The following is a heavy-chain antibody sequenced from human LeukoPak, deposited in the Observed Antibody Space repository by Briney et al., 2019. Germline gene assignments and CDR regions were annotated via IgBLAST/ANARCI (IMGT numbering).Heavy chain of an antibody. V-gene: IGHV1-46*01. Sequence: ASVKVSCKAFGYTFTSNYMHWVRQAPGQGLEWMGLINPTGGSTGYAQKFQGRVTMTRDMSTSTDYMGLSSLRSEDTAIYYCARDNSVGDNAWWFDPWGQGTLVTVSS. D-gene: IGHD1-26*01. J-gene: IGHJ5*02. CDR1: GYTFTSNY. CDR3: ARDNSVGDNAWWFDP. CDR2: INPTGGST.